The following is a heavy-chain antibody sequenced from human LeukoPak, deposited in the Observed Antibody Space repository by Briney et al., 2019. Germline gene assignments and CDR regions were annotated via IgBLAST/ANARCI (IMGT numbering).Heavy chain of an antibody. V-gene: IGHV3-21*01. CDR3: ARPLYYYGSHYMDV. D-gene: IGHD3-10*01. Sequence: NPGGSLRLSCAASGFTFSTYTMNWVRQAPGKGLEWVSSISSSSSYIYYADSVKGRFTISRDNAKNSLYLQMNSLRAEDTAVYYCARPLYYYGSHYMDVWGKGTTVTVSS. J-gene: IGHJ6*03. CDR1: GFTFSTYT. CDR2: ISSSSSYI.